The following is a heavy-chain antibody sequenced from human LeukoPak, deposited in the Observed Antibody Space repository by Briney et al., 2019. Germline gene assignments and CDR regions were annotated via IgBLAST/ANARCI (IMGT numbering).Heavy chain of an antibody. CDR3: ARDHDYYDSSGYPID. D-gene: IGHD3-22*01. CDR1: GFTFSSNW. V-gene: IGHV3-21*01. CDR2: ISSSSSYI. J-gene: IGHJ4*02. Sequence: GGSLRLSCAASGFTFSSNWMSWVRQAPGKGLEWVSSISSSSSYIYYADSVKGRFTISRDNAKNSLYLQMNSLRAEDTAVYYCARDHDYYDSSGYPIDWGQGTLVTVSS.